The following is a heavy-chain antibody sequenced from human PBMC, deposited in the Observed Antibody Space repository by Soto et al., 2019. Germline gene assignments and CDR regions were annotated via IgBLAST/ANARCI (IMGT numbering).Heavy chain of an antibody. D-gene: IGHD6-13*01. J-gene: IGHJ5*02. CDR1: GFTFSSYS. CDR2: ISSSSSTI. V-gene: IGHV3-48*01. Sequence: EVQLVESGGGLVQPGGSLRLSCAASGFTFSSYSMNWVRQAPGKGLEWVSYISSSSSTIYYADSVKGRFTISRDNAKNSLYLQINRLRAEDTAVYYCARHPERIAQFGWFDPWGQGTLVTVSS. CDR3: ARHPERIAQFGWFDP.